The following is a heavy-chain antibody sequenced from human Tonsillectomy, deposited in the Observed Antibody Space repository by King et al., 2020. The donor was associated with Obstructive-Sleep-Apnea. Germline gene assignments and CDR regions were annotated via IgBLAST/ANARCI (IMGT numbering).Heavy chain of an antibody. CDR1: GFTFSSYA. J-gene: IGHJ6*02. CDR3: AKERTLVVPAGDGMDV. Sequence: VQLVESGGGVVQPGRSLRLSCAASGFTFSSYAMHWVRQAPGKGLEWVAGISYDGSNKYYADSVKGRVTISRDNSKNPLYLQMNSLGAEDTAVCYCAKERTLVVPAGDGMDVWGQGTTVTVSS. D-gene: IGHD2-2*01. CDR2: ISYDGSNK. V-gene: IGHV3-30*04.